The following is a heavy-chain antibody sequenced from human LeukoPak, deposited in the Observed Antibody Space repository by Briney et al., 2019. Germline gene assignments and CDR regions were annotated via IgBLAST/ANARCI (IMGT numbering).Heavy chain of an antibody. V-gene: IGHV1-69*13. D-gene: IGHD2-2*01. CDR2: IIPIFGTA. Sequence: GASVKVSCKASGGIFSSYAISWVRQAPGQGLEWMGGIIPIFGTANYAQKFQGRVTITADESTSTAYMELSSLRSEDTAVYYCASGIYCSGTSCPLGWFDPWGQGTLVTVSS. CDR3: ASGIYCSGTSCPLGWFDP. CDR1: GGIFSSYA. J-gene: IGHJ5*02.